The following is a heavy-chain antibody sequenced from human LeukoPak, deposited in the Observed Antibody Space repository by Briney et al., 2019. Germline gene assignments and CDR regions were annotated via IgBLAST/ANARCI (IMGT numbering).Heavy chain of an antibody. CDR2: ISYDGSNK. J-gene: IGHJ4*02. CDR1: GFTFSSYG. CDR3: ARSEHIVVVTSTPAPY. Sequence: PGRSLRLSCAASGFTFSSYGMHWVRQAPGKGLEWVAVISYDGSNKYYADSVKGRFTISRDNSKNTVFMEMNSLKPEDTALYYCARSEHIVVVTSTPAPYWGQGTLVTVSS. V-gene: IGHV3-30*03. D-gene: IGHD2-21*02.